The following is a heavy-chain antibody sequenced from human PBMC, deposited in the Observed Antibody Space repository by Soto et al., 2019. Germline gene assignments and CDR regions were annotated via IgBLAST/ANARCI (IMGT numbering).Heavy chain of an antibody. CDR2: ITGYNANT. J-gene: IGHJ6*02. V-gene: IGHV1-18*04. CDR3: ARDGEGCDTTSCNTYGMDV. D-gene: IGHD2-2*01. Sequence: ASVKVSCKASGYTFTNYGISWVRQAPGQGLEWMGWITGYNANTNYPQKLQGRVTMTTDTATSTAYMELRSLRFDDTAVYYCARDGEGCDTTSCNTYGMDVWGQGTTVTV. CDR1: GYTFTNYG.